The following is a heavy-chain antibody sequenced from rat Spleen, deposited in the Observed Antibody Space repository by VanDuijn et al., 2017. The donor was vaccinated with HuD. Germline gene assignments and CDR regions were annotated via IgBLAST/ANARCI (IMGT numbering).Heavy chain of an antibody. Sequence: EVKLVESGGGLVQPGRSLKLSCAASGFTFSNYYMAWVRQAPTKGLEWVASISPSGSSTYYRDSVKGRFTVSRDNEKSTLYVQMDSLRSEDTATYYCARHTTDLYYFDYWGQGVMVTVSS. CDR1: GFTFSNYY. D-gene: IGHD1-6*01. CDR2: ISPSGSST. CDR3: ARHTTDLYYFDY. V-gene: IGHV5-25*01. J-gene: IGHJ2*01.